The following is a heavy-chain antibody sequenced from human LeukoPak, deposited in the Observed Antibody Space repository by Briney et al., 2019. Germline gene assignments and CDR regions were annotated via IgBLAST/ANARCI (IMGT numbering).Heavy chain of an antibody. J-gene: IGHJ4*02. V-gene: IGHV3-74*01. CDR2: INSDGSTR. D-gene: IGHD1-26*01. CDR1: GFTFSSYW. CDR3: VRGYSGSFLDS. Sequence: GGSLRLSCAASGFTFSSYWMHWVRQAPGKGLVWVSRINSDGSTRSHADFVKGRFTISRDNAKNTLSLQMNSLRAEDTAVYYCVRGYSGSFLDSWGQGTLVTVSS.